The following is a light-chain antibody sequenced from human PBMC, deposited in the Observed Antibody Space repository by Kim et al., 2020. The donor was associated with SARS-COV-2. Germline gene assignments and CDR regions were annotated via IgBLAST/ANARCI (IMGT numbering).Light chain of an antibody. CDR3: QQYDSLPLT. V-gene: IGKV1-33*01. CDR2: DAS. Sequence: DIQMTQSPSSLSASVGDRVTITCQASQDITNYLNWYQQKPGKAPKLLIYDASNLQTGVPSRFSGSGSGTDFTLTNNSLQPEDIATYYCQQYDSLPLTFGGGTKVDIK. J-gene: IGKJ4*01. CDR1: QDITNY.